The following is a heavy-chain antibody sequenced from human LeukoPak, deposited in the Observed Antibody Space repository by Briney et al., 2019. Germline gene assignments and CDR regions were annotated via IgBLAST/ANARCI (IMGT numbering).Heavy chain of an antibody. CDR3: ARHLFNYYYYYMDV. Sequence: SETLSLTCTVSGDSITSNHYYWGWIRQPPGRGLEWIGSIDYRGNTYYNASLKTRVTISIDTSKNQFSVSLSSVTAADTALYYCARHLFNYYYYYMDVWGEGTTVAVSS. CDR1: GDSITSNHYY. V-gene: IGHV4-39*01. CDR2: IDYRGNT. J-gene: IGHJ6*03. D-gene: IGHD3-3*01.